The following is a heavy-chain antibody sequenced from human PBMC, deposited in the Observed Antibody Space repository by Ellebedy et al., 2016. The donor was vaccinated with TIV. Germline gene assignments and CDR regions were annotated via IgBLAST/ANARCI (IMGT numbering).Heavy chain of an antibody. CDR1: GFTLSDYW. Sequence: GGSLRLSCAASGFTLSDYWMHWVRQAPGKGLVWVSRSNSDGSSTKYADSVKGRFTISRDNAKNTLYLQMNSLRAEDTAVYYCARDGRLYYFDYWGQGTLVTVSS. CDR2: SNSDGSST. V-gene: IGHV3-74*03. J-gene: IGHJ4*02. D-gene: IGHD1-26*01. CDR3: ARDGRLYYFDY.